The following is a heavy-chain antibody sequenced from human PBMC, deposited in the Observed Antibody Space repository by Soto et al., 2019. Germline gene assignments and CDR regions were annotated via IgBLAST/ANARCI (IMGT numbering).Heavy chain of an antibody. Sequence: QVQLQQWGAGLLKPSDTLSITCAVYGGSFSGYYWSWIRKPPGKGLEWFGEINHSGITNYNPSLKRRGTISVDTSKNQFSLKLRSVTAADTAVYYCARFTWNYPIDYWGQGTMVTVSS. CDR2: INHSGIT. D-gene: IGHD1-7*01. CDR1: GGSFSGYY. V-gene: IGHV4-34*01. J-gene: IGHJ4*02. CDR3: ARFTWNYPIDY.